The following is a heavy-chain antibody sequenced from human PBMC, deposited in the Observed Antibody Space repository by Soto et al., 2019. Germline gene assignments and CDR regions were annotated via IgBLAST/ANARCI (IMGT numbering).Heavy chain of an antibody. CDR1: GGSFSGYY. Sequence: SETLSLTCAVYGGSFSGYYWSWIRQPPGKGLEWIGEINHSGSTNYNPSLKSRVTISVDTSKNQFSLKLSSVAAADTAVYYCARGLPPRFYIASSNYYCYGMDVWGQGATVTVSS. D-gene: IGHD3-10*01. CDR2: INHSGST. J-gene: IGHJ6*02. V-gene: IGHV4-34*01. CDR3: ARGLPPRFYIASSNYYCYGMDV.